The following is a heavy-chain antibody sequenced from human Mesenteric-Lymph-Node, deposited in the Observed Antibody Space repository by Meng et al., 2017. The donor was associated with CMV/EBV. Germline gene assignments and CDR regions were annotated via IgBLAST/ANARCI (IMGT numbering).Heavy chain of an antibody. CDR2: VHYTGST. CDR3: ARPFPSWQSPRLDPFGA. V-gene: IGHV4-38-2*02. CDR1: VYSISSFSY. Sequence: HLVVSGPLRVSLLETLSLTCTVPVYSISSFSYWGWIRQPPGRGLEWIGSVHYTGSTYYSPSLKSRVTVSVDTSKNQFSLRLTSVTAADTAVYYCARPFPSWQSPRLDPFGAWGQGTLVTVSS. D-gene: IGHD6-19*01. J-gene: IGHJ5*02.